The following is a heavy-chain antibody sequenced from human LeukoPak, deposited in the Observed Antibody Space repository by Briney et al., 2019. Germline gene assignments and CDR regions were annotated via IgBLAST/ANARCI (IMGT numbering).Heavy chain of an antibody. J-gene: IGHJ4*02. D-gene: IGHD2-2*01. CDR3: ARVGIVVVPAAIPHFDY. V-gene: IGHV4-59*01. CDR2: IYYSGST. CDR1: GGSISSYY. Sequence: PSETLSLTCTVSGGSISSYYWSWIRQPPGKGLDWIGYIYYSGSTNYNPSLKSRVTISVDTSKNQFSLKLSSVTAADTAVYYCARVGIVVVPAAIPHFDYWGQGTLVTVSS.